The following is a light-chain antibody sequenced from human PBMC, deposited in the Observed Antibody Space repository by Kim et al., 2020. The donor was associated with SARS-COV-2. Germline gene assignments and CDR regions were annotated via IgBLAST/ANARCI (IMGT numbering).Light chain of an antibody. Sequence: QSALTQPPSASGSPGQSVTISCTGTSSDVGGYNYVSWYQQHPGKAPKFMIYEVSKRPSGVPDRFSGSKSGNTASLTVSGLQAEDEADYYCISYAGSNNYVFGTGTKVTVL. CDR2: EVS. J-gene: IGLJ1*01. CDR3: ISYAGSNNYV. V-gene: IGLV2-8*01. CDR1: SSDVGGYNY.